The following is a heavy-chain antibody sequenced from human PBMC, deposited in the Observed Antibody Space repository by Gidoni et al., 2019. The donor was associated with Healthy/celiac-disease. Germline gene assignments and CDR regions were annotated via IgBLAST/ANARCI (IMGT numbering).Heavy chain of an antibody. V-gene: IGHV3-13*05. CDR1: GFTFSSYD. D-gene: IGHD6-13*01. CDR2: IGTAGDP. Sequence: EVQLVESGGGLVQPGGSLRLSCAASGFTFSSYDMHWVRQATGKGLEWVSAIGTAGDPYYPGSVKGRFTISRENAKNSLYLQMNSLRAGDTAVYYCARGRRGAAAGWYYFDYWGQGTLVTVSS. CDR3: ARGRRGAAAGWYYFDY. J-gene: IGHJ4*02.